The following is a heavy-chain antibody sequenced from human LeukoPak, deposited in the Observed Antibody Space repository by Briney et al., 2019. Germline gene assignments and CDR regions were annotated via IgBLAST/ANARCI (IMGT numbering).Heavy chain of an antibody. CDR3: AREQWLDY. CDR1: EFTVSSTY. CDR2: ISSGGST. V-gene: IGHV3-66*01. D-gene: IGHD6-19*01. Sequence: PGGSLRLSCSASEFTVSSTYMSWVRQAPGKGLEWVSVISSGGSTYYADSVKGRFTISRDNSKNTLYLQMNILRAEDTAVYYCAREQWLDYWGQGTLVTVSS. J-gene: IGHJ4*02.